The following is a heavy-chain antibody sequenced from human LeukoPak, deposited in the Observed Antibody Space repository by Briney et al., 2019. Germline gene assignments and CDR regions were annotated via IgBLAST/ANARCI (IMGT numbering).Heavy chain of an antibody. CDR2: IKQDGSEK. Sequence: GSLRLSCAASGFTFSSYWMSWVRQAPGKGLEWVANIKQDGSEKYYVDSVKGRFTISRDNAKNSLYLQMNSLRAEDTAVYYCARVFLTGYYVPDYWGQGTLVTVSS. CDR3: ARVFLTGYYVPDY. V-gene: IGHV3-7*03. CDR1: GFTFSSYW. J-gene: IGHJ4*02. D-gene: IGHD3-9*01.